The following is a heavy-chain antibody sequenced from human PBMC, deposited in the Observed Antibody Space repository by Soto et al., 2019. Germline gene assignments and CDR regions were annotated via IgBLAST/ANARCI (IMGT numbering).Heavy chain of an antibody. CDR3: ATDLYDSSGYKTPSFDY. V-gene: IGHV1-46*01. J-gene: IGHJ4*02. D-gene: IGHD3-22*01. CDR2: INPNGGST. Sequence: ASVQVSCKPPVETLTSYYIHWVRQAPGHGLEWMGIINPNGGSTRFAQTFQGRITMTEDTSTDTAYMELSSLRSEDTAVYYCATDLYDSSGYKTPSFDYWGQGTLVTVSS. CDR1: VETLTSYY.